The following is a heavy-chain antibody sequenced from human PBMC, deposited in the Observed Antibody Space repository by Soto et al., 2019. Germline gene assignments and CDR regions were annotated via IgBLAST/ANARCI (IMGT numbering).Heavy chain of an antibody. CDR2: VEYSGST. V-gene: IGHV4-39*01. Sequence: SETLSLTCTVSGGSVSSSSYYWGGVRQRPGKGRGWIVSVEYSGSTYYNPSLERRVTISVGKSDNQFSLKVMCLSSADTSVYDCGRLEGLATISYHFDYWGQGALVTVSS. CDR3: GRLEGLATISYHFDY. CDR1: GGSVSSSSYY. J-gene: IGHJ4*02. D-gene: IGHD3-16*02.